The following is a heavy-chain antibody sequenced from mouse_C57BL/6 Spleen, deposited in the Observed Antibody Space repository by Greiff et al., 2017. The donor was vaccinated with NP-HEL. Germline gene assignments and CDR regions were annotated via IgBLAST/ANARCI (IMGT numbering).Heavy chain of an antibody. Sequence: QVQLQQSGAELVKPGASVKISCKASGYAFSSYWLNWVKQRPGKGLEWIGQLYPGDGDTNYNGKFKGKATLTADKSSSTAYMQLSSLTSEDSAVYFCARKGYGSAYAMDYWGQGTSVTVSS. CDR2: LYPGDGDT. D-gene: IGHD1-1*01. CDR1: GYAFSSYW. CDR3: ARKGYGSAYAMDY. J-gene: IGHJ4*01. V-gene: IGHV1-80*01.